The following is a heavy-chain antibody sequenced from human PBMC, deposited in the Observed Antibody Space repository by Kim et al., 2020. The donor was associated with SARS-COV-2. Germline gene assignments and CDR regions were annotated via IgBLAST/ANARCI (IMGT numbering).Heavy chain of an antibody. CDR3: VSVHFYTFNN. V-gene: IGHV3-11*03. Sequence: YRNHASSVGGRFTISRDNARNSVYLQMNSLRAEDTAIYYCVSVHFYTFNNWGQGTLVTVSS. J-gene: IGHJ4*02. D-gene: IGHD3-3*02. CDR2: YR.